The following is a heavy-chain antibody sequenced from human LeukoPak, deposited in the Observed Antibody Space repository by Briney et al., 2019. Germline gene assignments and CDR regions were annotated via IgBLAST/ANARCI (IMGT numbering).Heavy chain of an antibody. Sequence: ASVKVSFKASGYTFTGYYVCWVRQAPGQGLEWMGWINPNSGVTDSTEKFQDRVTMTRDTSICTAYMELSSLSSDDTAVYYCARAYTTNALDIWGQGTMVTVSS. CDR1: GYTFTGYY. J-gene: IGHJ3*02. V-gene: IGHV1-2*02. D-gene: IGHD4-17*01. CDR3: ARAYTTNALDI. CDR2: INPNSGVT.